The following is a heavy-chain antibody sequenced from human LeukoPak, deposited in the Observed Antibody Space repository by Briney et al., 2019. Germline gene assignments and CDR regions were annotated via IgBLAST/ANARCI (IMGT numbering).Heavy chain of an antibody. Sequence: GESLKISCKVSGYNFITYWIGWVRQMPGKGLEWMGIIYPGDSDTRYSPSVQGQVTISADKSISTAYLQWSSLKASDTAMYYCARQPPYDSSGYYYFFDYWGQGTLVTVSS. J-gene: IGHJ4*02. CDR3: ARQPPYDSSGYYYFFDY. CDR2: IYPGDSDT. CDR1: GYNFITYW. D-gene: IGHD3-22*01. V-gene: IGHV5-51*01.